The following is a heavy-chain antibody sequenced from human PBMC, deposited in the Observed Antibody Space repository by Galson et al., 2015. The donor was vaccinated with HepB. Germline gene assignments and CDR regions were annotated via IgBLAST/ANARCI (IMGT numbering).Heavy chain of an antibody. CDR3: ARRSEGSGSYIVYYYYYGMDV. CDR1: GYTFTSYA. J-gene: IGHJ6*02. V-gene: IGHV7-4-1*02. CDR2: INTNTGNP. D-gene: IGHD3-10*01. Sequence: SVKVSCKASGYTFTSYAMNWVRQAPGQGLEWMGWINTNTGNPTYAQGFTGRFVFSLDTSVSTAYLQISSLKAEDTAVYYCARRSEGSGSYIVYYYYYGMDVWGQGTTVTVSS.